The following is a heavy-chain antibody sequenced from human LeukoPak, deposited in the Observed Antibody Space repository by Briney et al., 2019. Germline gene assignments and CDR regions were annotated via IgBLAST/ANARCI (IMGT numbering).Heavy chain of an antibody. D-gene: IGHD1-26*01. CDR1: GGSISSYY. CDR3: ARYKGIVGATTNNWFDP. V-gene: IGHV4-59*01. J-gene: IGHJ5*02. Sequence: PSETLSLTCTVSGGSISSYYWSWIRQPPGKGLEWIGYIYYSGSTNYNPSLKSRVTISVDTSKNQFSLKLSSLSAADTAVYYCARYKGIVGATTNNWFDPWGQGTLVTVSS. CDR2: IYYSGST.